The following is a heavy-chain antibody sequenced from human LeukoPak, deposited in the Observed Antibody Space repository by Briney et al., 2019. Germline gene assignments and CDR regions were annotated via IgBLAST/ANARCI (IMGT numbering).Heavy chain of an antibody. CDR2: IIPIFGTA. D-gene: IGHD3-22*01. V-gene: IGHV1-69*13. CDR3: ARDPHLYDSSGYSDY. Sequence: SVKVSCKASGYTFTSYAISWVRQAPGQGLEWMGGIIPIFGTANYAQKFQGRVTITADESTSTAYMELSSLRSEDTAVYYCARDPHLYDSSGYSDYWGQGTLVTVSS. CDR1: GYTFTSYA. J-gene: IGHJ4*02.